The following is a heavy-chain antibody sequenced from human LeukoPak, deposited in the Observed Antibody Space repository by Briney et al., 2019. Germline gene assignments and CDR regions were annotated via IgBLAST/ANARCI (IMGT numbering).Heavy chain of an antibody. J-gene: IGHJ3*02. V-gene: IGHV3-23*01. D-gene: IGHD3-9*01. CDR3: AKGRYFDWYDAFDI. Sequence: PGGSLRLSCAASGFTVNRTYMSWVRQAPGKGLEWVSAISGSGGSTYYADSVKGRFTISRDNSKNTLYLQMNSLRAEDTAVYYCAKGRYFDWYDAFDIWAKGQWSPSLQ. CDR1: GFTVNRTY. CDR2: ISGSGGST.